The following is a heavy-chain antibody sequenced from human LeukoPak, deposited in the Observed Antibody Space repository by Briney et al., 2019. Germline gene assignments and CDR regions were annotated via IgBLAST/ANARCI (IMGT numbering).Heavy chain of an antibody. CDR1: GFTVSSKY. CDR2: IYSGGST. J-gene: IGHJ6*02. Sequence: GGSLRLSCAASGFTVSSKYMSWVRQAPGKGLEWVSVIYSGGSTYYADSVKGRFTIPRDNSKNTLYLQMNSLRAEDTAVYYCASSGGNSVYYYGMDVWGQGTTVTVSS. CDR3: ASSGGNSVYYYGMDV. V-gene: IGHV3-53*01. D-gene: IGHD4-23*01.